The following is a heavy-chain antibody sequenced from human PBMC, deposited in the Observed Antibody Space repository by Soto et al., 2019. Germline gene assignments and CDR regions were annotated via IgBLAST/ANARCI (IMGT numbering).Heavy chain of an antibody. J-gene: IGHJ6*03. V-gene: IGHV1-18*01. D-gene: IGHD2-2*01. CDR3: ARGYHDPRDYHYYYMDV. CDR1: GYTFTSYG. Sequence: ASVKVSCKASGYTFTSYGISWVRQAPGQGLEWMGWISAYNGNTNYAQKLQGRVTMTTDTSTSTAYMELRSLRSDDTAVYYCARGYHDPRDYHYYYMDVWGKGTTVTVSS. CDR2: ISAYNGNT.